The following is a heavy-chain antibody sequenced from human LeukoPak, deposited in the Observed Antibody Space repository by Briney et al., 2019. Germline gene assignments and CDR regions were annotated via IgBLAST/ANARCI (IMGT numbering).Heavy chain of an antibody. D-gene: IGHD3-22*01. V-gene: IGHV3-48*03. CDR1: GFTFRSYE. CDR3: ARANYYDISGYDY. CDR2: ITSSGNTI. Sequence: VQPGGSLRLSCAASGFTFRSYEMNWVRQAPGKGLEWVSYITSSGNTIYYADSVKGRFTISRDNAKNSLYLQMNSLRAEDTAVYYCARANYYDISGYDYWGQGTLVTASS. J-gene: IGHJ4*02.